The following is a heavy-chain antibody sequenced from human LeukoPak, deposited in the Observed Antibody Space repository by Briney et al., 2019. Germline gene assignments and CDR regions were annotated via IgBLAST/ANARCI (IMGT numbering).Heavy chain of an antibody. Sequence: QPGGSLRLSCAASGFAFSSYAMSWVRQTPGKGLEWVSAISGSGGGTFYADSVKGRFTISRDNSKNTLYLQMNSLRAEDTAVYYCAKDGVMVRGVIISFDYWGQGTLVTVSS. J-gene: IGHJ4*02. D-gene: IGHD3-10*01. CDR2: ISGSGGGT. V-gene: IGHV3-23*01. CDR3: AKDGVMVRGVIISFDY. CDR1: GFAFSSYA.